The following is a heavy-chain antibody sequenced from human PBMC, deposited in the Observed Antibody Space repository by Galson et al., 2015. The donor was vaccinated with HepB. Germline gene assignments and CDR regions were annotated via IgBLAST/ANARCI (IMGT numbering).Heavy chain of an antibody. J-gene: IGHJ4*02. Sequence: SLRLSCAASGFTFSDYSLGWIRQAPGKGLEWISYISGAGDTIYYADSVKGRFTISRDNAKNSLFLQMNSLRAGDTAVYYCARSSVVIPSTIRGALGYWGQGTLVTVSS. CDR3: ARSSVVIPSTIRGALGY. CDR2: ISGAGDTI. V-gene: IGHV3-11*01. CDR1: GFTFSDYS. D-gene: IGHD2-2*02.